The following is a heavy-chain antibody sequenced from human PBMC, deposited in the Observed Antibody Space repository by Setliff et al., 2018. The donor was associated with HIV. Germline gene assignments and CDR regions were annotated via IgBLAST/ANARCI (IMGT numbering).Heavy chain of an antibody. CDR2: INHSRST. Sequence: SETLSLTCAVYGGSFSGYYWSWIRQPPGKGLEWIGEINHSRSTNYNPSLKSRVTISEDTSKMQFSLKLRSVTAADTAVYYCAQLGMVDDFDYWGQGTLVTVSS. CDR1: GGSFSGYY. CDR3: AQLGMVDDFDY. J-gene: IGHJ4*02. V-gene: IGHV4-34*01. D-gene: IGHD1-1*01.